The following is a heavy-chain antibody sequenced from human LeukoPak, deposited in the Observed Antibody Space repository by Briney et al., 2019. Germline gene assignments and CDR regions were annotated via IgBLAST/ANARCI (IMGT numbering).Heavy chain of an antibody. Sequence: GGSLRLSCGASGFTFSSHWMNWVRQAPGKGLEWVANIRQGGGERNYVDSVKGRFTVSRDDAKSSLYLQMNSLRAEDTAIYYCARGPNYGSRTDYLDYWGQGTLVTVSS. CDR1: GFTFSSHW. CDR3: ARGPNYGSRTDYLDY. V-gene: IGHV3-7*03. CDR2: IRQGGGER. J-gene: IGHJ4*02. D-gene: IGHD4-17*01.